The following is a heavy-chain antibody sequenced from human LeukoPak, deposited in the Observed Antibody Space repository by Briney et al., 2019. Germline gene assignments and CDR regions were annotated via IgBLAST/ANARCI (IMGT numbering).Heavy chain of an antibody. J-gene: IGHJ4*02. CDR2: INHSGST. V-gene: IGHV4-34*01. CDR1: GGSFSGYY. CDR3: ARECSGGSCYSDGSDY. D-gene: IGHD2-15*01. Sequence: SETLSLTCAVYGGSFSGYYWSWIRQPPGKGLEWIGEINHSGSTNYNPSLKSRVTMSVDTSKNQFSLKLSSVTAADTAVYYCARECSGGSCYSDGSDYWGQGTLVTVSS.